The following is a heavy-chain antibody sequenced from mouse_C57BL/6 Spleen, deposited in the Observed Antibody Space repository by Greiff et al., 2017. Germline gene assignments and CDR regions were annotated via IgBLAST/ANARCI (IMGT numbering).Heavy chain of an antibody. D-gene: IGHD2-4*01. CDR2: IYPGSGNT. J-gene: IGHJ4*01. V-gene: IGHV1-76*01. CDR1: GYTFTDYY. Sequence: QVQLQQSGAELVRPGASVKLSCKASGYTFTDYYINWVKQRPGQGLEWIARIYPGSGNTYYNEKFKGKATLTAEKSSSTAYMQLSSLTSEDSAVYFCARSLIYYYAMDDWGQGTSVTVSS. CDR3: ARSLIYYYAMDD.